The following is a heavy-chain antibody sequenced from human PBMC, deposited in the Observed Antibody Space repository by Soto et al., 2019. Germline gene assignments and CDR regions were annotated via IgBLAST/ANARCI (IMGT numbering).Heavy chain of an antibody. D-gene: IGHD1-26*01. J-gene: IGHJ4*02. CDR3: ARDRSGSYAY. CDR2: ISYDGSDK. V-gene: IGHV3-30*03. Sequence: QVQLVESGGGVVQPGRSLRLSCAASGFTFSSYGMHWVRQAPGKGLEWVAVISYDGSDKYYADSVKGRFTISRDSSKNTLYLQMNSLRAEATAVYYCARDRSGSYAYWGQGTLVTVSS. CDR1: GFTFSSYG.